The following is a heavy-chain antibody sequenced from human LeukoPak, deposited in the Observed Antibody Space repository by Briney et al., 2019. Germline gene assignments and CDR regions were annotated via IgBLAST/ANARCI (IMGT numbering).Heavy chain of an antibody. Sequence: ASVKVSCKASGYTFTSYGISWVRQAPGQGLEWMGWISAYNGNTNYAQKLQGRVTMTTDTSTSTAYMELRSLRSDDTAVYYCARDDEADYYDSSGLNWFDPWGQGTLVTVSS. CDR3: ARDDEADYYDSSGLNWFDP. CDR1: GYTFTSYG. D-gene: IGHD3-22*01. J-gene: IGHJ5*02. CDR2: ISAYNGNT. V-gene: IGHV1-18*01.